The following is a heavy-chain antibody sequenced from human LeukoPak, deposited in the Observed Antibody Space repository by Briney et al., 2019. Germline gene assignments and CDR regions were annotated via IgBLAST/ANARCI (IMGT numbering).Heavy chain of an antibody. CDR3: VRRYYYDSSGDHAFDY. D-gene: IGHD3-22*01. J-gene: IGHJ4*02. CDR2: IYHSGST. CDR1: GYSISSGYY. Sequence: SETLSLTCTVSGYSISSGYYWGWIRQPPGKGLEWIGSIYHSGSTYYNPSLKSRVTISVDTSKNQFSLKLSSVTAADTAVYYCVRRYYYDSSGDHAFDYWGQGTLVTVSS. V-gene: IGHV4-38-2*02.